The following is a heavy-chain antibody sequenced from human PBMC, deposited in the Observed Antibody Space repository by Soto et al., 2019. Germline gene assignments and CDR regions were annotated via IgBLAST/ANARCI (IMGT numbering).Heavy chain of an antibody. Sequence: QVQLQESGPGLVKPSQTLSLTCTVSGGSVSSGVSFWSWIRQHPGKGLEWIGYISYSGSTVYNPSPKGRVPITSDSSQNQSSLRLTSVTAADAAVYYCASQSMVEMATSYFDHWGQGTLVTVSS. V-gene: IGHV4-31*03. CDR1: GGSVSSGVSF. CDR2: ISYSGST. J-gene: IGHJ4*02. CDR3: ASQSMVEMATSYFDH. D-gene: IGHD2-21*01.